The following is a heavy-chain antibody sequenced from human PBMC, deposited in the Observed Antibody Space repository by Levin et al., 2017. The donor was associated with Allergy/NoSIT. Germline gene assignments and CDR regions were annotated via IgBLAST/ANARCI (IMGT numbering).Heavy chain of an antibody. CDR2: IKQDGSEK. V-gene: IGHV3-7*01. J-gene: IGHJ3*02. CDR1: GFTFSSYW. D-gene: IGHD3-3*01. CDR3: ARDWREWDDFWSGYYRGDAFDI. Sequence: GGSLRLSCAASGFTFSSYWMSWVRQAPGKGLEWVANIKQDGSEKYYVDSVKGRFTISRDNAKNSLYLQMNSLRAEDTAVYYCARDWREWDDFWSGYYRGDAFDIWGQGTMVTVSS.